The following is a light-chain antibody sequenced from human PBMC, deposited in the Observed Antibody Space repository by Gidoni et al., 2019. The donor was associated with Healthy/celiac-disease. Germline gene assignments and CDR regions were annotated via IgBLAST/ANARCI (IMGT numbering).Light chain of an antibody. V-gene: IGKV3-20*01. CDR2: GAS. Sequence: EIVLTQSPGTLSLSPGERATLSCRASQSVSSSYLAWYQQKPGQAPRRLIYGASSRATGIPDRFIGSGSGTDFTLTISRLEPEDFAVYYCQQYGSSPYTFXQXTKLEIK. CDR1: QSVSSSY. CDR3: QQYGSSPYT. J-gene: IGKJ2*01.